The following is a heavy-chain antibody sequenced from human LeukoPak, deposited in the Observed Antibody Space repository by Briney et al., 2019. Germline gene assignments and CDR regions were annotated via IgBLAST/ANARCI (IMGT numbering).Heavy chain of an antibody. V-gene: IGHV3-48*03. CDR2: IGGSGTLI. Sequence: PGGSLRLSRAASGFTFSSHEMNWVRQAPGKGLEWVSYIGGSGTLIYYADSVKGRFTISRDNAKNSLYLQMNSLRAEDTATYYCARRFDVWGRGTLVTVSS. CDR3: ARRFDV. CDR1: GFTFSSHE. J-gene: IGHJ2*01.